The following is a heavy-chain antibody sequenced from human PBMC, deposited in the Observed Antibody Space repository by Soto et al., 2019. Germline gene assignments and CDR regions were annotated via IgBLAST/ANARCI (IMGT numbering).Heavy chain of an antibody. CDR2: IYWDDDK. D-gene: IGHD3-16*02. J-gene: IGHJ4*02. V-gene: IGHV2-5*02. CDR3: AHKRGYDYVWGSYRYNSRGYFDY. CDR1: GFSLSTSGVG. Sequence: QITLKESGPTLVKPTQTLTLTCTFSGFSLSTSGVGVGWIRQPPGKALEWLALIYWDDDKRYSPSLKSRLTITKDTSKHQVVLTMTNMDPVDTATYYCAHKRGYDYVWGSYRYNSRGYFDYWGQGTLVTVSS.